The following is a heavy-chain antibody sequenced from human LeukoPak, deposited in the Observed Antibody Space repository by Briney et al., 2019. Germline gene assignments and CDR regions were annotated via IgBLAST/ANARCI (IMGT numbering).Heavy chain of an antibody. CDR3: ATSSAYYYFDFDY. CDR2: ISYDGSNK. D-gene: IGHD3-22*01. V-gene: IGHV3-30*04. CDR1: GFTFSSYA. Sequence: GRSLRLSCAASGFTFSSYAMHWVRQAPGKGLEWVAVISYDGSNKYYADSVKGRFTMSRDNAKNSLYLQMNSLRAEDTAVYYCATSSAYYYFDFDYWGQGTLVTVSS. J-gene: IGHJ4*02.